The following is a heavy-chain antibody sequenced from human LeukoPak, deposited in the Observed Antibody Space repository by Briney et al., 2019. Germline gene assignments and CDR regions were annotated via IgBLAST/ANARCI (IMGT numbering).Heavy chain of an antibody. V-gene: IGHV3-30*18. J-gene: IGHJ6*02. D-gene: IGHD2-2*02. CDR3: AKGSFDQAIGRRYYYYGMDV. CDR2: ISYDGSNK. Sequence: GRSLRLSCAASGFTFSSYGMHWVRQAPGKGLEWVAVISYDGSNKYYADSVKGRFTISRDNPKNTLYLQMNSLRAEDTAVYYCAKGSFDQAIGRRYYYYGMDVWGQGTTVTVSS. CDR1: GFTFSSYG.